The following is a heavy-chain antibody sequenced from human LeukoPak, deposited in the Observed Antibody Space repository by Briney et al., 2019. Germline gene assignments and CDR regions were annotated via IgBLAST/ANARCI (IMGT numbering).Heavy chain of an antibody. J-gene: IGHJ4*02. CDR2: IYPHASDV. CDR1: GYSFSTYW. Sequence: GESLQISCQGSGYSFSTYWTGWARQLPGKGLEWMGIIYPHASDVKYTPSFQGQVTISADKSINTAYLQWSSLKASDTAVYYCATTPYYSTNGYCDYWGQGTPVTVPS. CDR3: ATTPYYSTNGYCDY. V-gene: IGHV5-51*01. D-gene: IGHD2-8*01.